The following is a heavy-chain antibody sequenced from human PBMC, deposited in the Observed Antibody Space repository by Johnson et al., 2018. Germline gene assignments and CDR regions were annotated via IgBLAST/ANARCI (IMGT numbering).Heavy chain of an antibody. CDR2: LYHGGSA. CDR1: DDFISSYY. Sequence: QVQLQESCPGLVKPSETLSLTCSVSDDFISSYYWTWIRLAPGKGLEWIGHLYHGGSASYNPSLKSRVTISIDTSKNHLSLKLKSGTSADTAVDYCAGTLALVRGASLGNYYMDGWGRGTAVTVSS. D-gene: IGHD3-10*01. CDR3: AGTLALVRGASLGNYYMDG. V-gene: IGHV4-59*01. J-gene: IGHJ6*03.